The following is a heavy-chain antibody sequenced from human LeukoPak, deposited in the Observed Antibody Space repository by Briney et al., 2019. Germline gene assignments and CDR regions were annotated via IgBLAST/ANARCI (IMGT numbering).Heavy chain of an antibody. Sequence: ETLSLTCAVYGGSFSGYYWSWIRQPPGKGLEWIGEINHSGSTNYNPSLKSRVSISVDSSKNQFSLKVSSVTAADTAVYYCARGSDTAAGLYWGQGTLVTVSS. D-gene: IGHD6-13*01. CDR1: GGSFSGYY. J-gene: IGHJ4*02. V-gene: IGHV4-34*01. CDR2: INHSGST. CDR3: ARGSDTAAGLY.